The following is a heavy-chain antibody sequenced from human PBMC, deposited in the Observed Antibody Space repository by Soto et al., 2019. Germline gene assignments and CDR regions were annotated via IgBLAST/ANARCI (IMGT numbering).Heavy chain of an antibody. CDR2: IIPIFGTA. D-gene: IGHD1-26*01. J-gene: IGHJ4*02. CDR3: ARKVGALNTPFDY. V-gene: IGHV1-69*13. Sequence: ASVKVSCKASGGTFSIYAISWGRQAPGQGLEWMGGIIPIFGTANYAQKFQGRVTITADESTSTAYMELSSLRSEDTAVYYCARKVGALNTPFDYWGQGTLVTVSS. CDR1: GGTFSIYA.